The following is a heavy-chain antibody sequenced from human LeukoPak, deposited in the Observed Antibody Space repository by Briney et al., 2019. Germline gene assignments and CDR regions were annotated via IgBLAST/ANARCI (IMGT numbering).Heavy chain of an antibody. CDR3: ARHDFGGNSGDY. V-gene: IGHV3-48*02. J-gene: IGHJ4*02. CDR1: GFTFSSYG. Sequence: GWSLRLSCAASGFTFSSYGMNWVRQAPGKGLEWVSYIGTSSSTIYYADSVKGRFTISRDNARNSLYLQMNSLRDEDTAVYYCARHDFGGNSGDYWGQGTLVTVSS. CDR2: IGTSSSTI. D-gene: IGHD4-23*01.